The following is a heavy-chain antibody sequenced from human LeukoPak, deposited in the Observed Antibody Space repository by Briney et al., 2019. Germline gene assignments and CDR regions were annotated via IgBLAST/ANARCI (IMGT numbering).Heavy chain of an antibody. Sequence: PSETLSLTCTVSGGSISGYYWSWIRQPAGKGLEYIGRIYTSGSTNYNPSLKSRVTISVDTSKNQFSLKLSSVTAADTAVYCCARVREDVYTVFDYWGQGILVTVSS. J-gene: IGHJ4*02. V-gene: IGHV4-4*07. CDR3: ARVREDVYTVFDY. CDR2: IYTSGST. D-gene: IGHD5-24*01. CDR1: GGSISGYY.